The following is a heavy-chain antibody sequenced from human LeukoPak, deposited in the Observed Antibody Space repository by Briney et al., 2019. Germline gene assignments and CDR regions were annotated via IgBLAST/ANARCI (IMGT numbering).Heavy chain of an antibody. V-gene: IGHV4-59*08. J-gene: IGHJ3*02. Sequence: SETLSLTCTVSGGSINSYHWSWIRQPPGKGLEWIGYIYYSGSTNYNPSLKSRLTISVDTSKNQFSLKLSSVTAADTAVYYCARHIYSSRDRAFDIWGQGTIVTVSS. CDR1: GGSINSYH. CDR3: ARHIYSSRDRAFDI. D-gene: IGHD6-13*01. CDR2: IYYSGST.